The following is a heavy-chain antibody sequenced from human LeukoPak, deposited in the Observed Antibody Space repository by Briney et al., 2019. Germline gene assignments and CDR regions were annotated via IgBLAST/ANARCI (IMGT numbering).Heavy chain of an antibody. J-gene: IGHJ6*03. CDR2: SSYSGTT. CDR1: SGSITSSNHY. CDR3: ARVEIGSGSYYRYYYYMDV. Sequence: SETLSLTCTVSSGSITSSNHYWGWIRQPPGKGLEWLGSSSYSGTTSYNPSLKRRITISVDTYKKQFSLKLSSVTAADTAVYYCARVEIGSGSYYRYYYYMDVWGKGTTVTVSS. D-gene: IGHD3-10*01. V-gene: IGHV4-39*07.